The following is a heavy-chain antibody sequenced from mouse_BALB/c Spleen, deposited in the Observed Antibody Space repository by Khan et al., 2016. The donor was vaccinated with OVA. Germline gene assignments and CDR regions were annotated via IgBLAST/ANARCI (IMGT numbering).Heavy chain of an antibody. J-gene: IGHJ3*01. CDR3: ATLYGSPFTY. CDR1: GFNIKDTY. Sequence: VQLKQSGAELVKPGASVKLSCTASGFNIKDTYIHWVKERPEQGPEWIGRIDPANGDTKYDPKFQGKATIAADTSSNTAYLQLQSLTSEYTAVYYCATLYGSPFTYWGQGTLVTVSA. CDR2: IDPANGDT. D-gene: IGHD2-1*01. V-gene: IGHV14-3*02.